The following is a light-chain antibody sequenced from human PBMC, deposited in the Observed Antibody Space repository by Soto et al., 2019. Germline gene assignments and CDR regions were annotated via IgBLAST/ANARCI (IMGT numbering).Light chain of an antibody. CDR3: QQYNNWAT. CDR2: GAS. Sequence: EIVMTQSPATLSVSPGERATLSCRASQSVSSNLAWYHQKPGQPPRLLIYGASTRATGIPARFSGSGSGTEFTLTISSLPSEDFAVSYCQQYNNWATFGGGTKVEIK. J-gene: IGKJ4*01. CDR1: QSVSSN. V-gene: IGKV3-15*01.